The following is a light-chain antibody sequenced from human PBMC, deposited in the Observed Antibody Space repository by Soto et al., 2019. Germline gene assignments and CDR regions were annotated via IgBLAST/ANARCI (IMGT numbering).Light chain of an antibody. Sequence: QSALTQPRSVSGSPGQSVTISCTGTTSDVGGYDYVSWYQHHPGKAPKLIIYDVTQRPSGIPDRFSGSKSGNTASLTISGPPAADEADPHCCSYEENYSSVFRTGTKGTV. CDR2: DVT. J-gene: IGLJ1*01. CDR3: CSYEENYSSV. V-gene: IGLV2-11*01. CDR1: TSDVGGYDY.